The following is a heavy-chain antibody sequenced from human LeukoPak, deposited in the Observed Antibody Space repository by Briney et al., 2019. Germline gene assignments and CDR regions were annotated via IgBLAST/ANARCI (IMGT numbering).Heavy chain of an antibody. D-gene: IGHD2-2*01. CDR2: IYYSGST. Sequence: SETLSLTCTVSGGSISSYYWSWIRQPPGKGLEWIGYIYYSGSTNYNPSLKSRVTISVDTSENQFSLKLSSVTAADTAVYYCARLRLVDAFDIWGQGAMVTVSS. CDR3: ARLRLVDAFDI. CDR1: GGSISSYY. V-gene: IGHV4-59*08. J-gene: IGHJ3*02.